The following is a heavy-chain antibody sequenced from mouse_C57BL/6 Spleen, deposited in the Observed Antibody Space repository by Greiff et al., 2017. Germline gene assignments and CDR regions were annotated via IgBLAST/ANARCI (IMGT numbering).Heavy chain of an antibody. J-gene: IGHJ3*01. CDR3: ARRFYYYGSTPAWFAY. CDR1: GYTFTSYW. V-gene: IGHV1-50*01. D-gene: IGHD1-1*01. CDR2: IDPSDSYT. Sequence: QVQLKQPGAELVKPGASVKLSCKASGYTFTSYWMQWVKQRPGQGLEWIGEIDPSDSYTNYNQKFKGKATLTVDTSSSTAYMQLSSLTSEDSAVYYCARRFYYYGSTPAWFAYWGQGTLVTVSA.